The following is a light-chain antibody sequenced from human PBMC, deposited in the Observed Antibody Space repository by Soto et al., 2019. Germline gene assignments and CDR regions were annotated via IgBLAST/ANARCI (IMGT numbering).Light chain of an antibody. J-gene: IGLJ2*01. CDR1: ALPKKY. CDR2: KGT. Sequence: SYELRQPPSVSVSLGQMARITCTGAALPKKYAYWYQQKPGQSPVVVIFKGTERPSGIPERFSGSTSGTIVTLTISGVQAEDEADYYCLSKDNSGNVWVFGGGTKLTVL. V-gene: IGLV3-16*01. CDR3: LSKDNSGNVWV.